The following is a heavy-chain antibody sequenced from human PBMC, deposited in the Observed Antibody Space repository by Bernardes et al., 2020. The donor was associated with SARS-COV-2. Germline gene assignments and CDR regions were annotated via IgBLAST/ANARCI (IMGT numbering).Heavy chain of an antibody. CDR3: AHRRAAAGTGGFDY. D-gene: IGHD6-13*01. Sequence: SGPTLLKPTQTLTLTCPFSGFSLSPSGVGVGWIRQPPGKALEWLALIYWDDDKRYSPSLKSRLTITKDTSKNQVVLTMTNMDPVDTATYYCAHRRAAAGTGGFDYWGQGTLVTVSS. CDR1: GFSLSPSGVG. V-gene: IGHV2-5*02. J-gene: IGHJ4*02. CDR2: IYWDDDK.